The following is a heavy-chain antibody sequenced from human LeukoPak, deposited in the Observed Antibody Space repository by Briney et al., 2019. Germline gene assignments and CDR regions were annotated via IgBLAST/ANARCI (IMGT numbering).Heavy chain of an antibody. J-gene: IGHJ4*02. CDR2: IYYSGST. CDR3: ARQLVAVAGPGYFHY. D-gene: IGHD6-19*01. CDR1: GGSISSSSYY. Sequence: KPSETLSLTCTVSGGSISSSSYYWGWIREPPGKGLEWIGSIYYSGSTYYNASLKSRDTISVYTSKKQFSLQLNSVTAADTAVYFCARQLVAVAGPGYFHYWGQGTLVTVSS. V-gene: IGHV4-39*01.